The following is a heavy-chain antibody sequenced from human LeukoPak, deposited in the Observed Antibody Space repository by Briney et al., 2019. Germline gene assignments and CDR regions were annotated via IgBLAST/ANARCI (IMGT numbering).Heavy chain of an antibody. CDR3: ARGTSGWYGIDY. Sequence: GGSLRLSCAASGFTFSDYWMHWVRQTPGKGLVCVSRINIDGTSTNYADSVKGRFTISRDNAKNALYLQMNSLRAEDTAVYYCARGTSGWYGIDYWGQGALVNVSS. J-gene: IGHJ4*02. V-gene: IGHV3-74*01. D-gene: IGHD6-19*01. CDR2: INIDGTST. CDR1: GFTFSDYW.